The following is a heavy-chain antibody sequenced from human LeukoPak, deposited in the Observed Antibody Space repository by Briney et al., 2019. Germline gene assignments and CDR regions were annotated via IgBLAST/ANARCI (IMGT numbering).Heavy chain of an antibody. D-gene: IGHD5-18*01. CDR3: AKDIAQGYTFGSIEQDY. V-gene: IGHV3-23*01. Sequence: PGGSLRLSCAASGFTFSSYAMNWVRQAPGKGLEWVSAISGSGGSTYYADSVKGRFTISRDNSKNTLYLQMNSLRAEDTAVYYCAKDIAQGYTFGSIEQDYWGQGTLVTVSS. J-gene: IGHJ4*02. CDR1: GFTFSSYA. CDR2: ISGSGGST.